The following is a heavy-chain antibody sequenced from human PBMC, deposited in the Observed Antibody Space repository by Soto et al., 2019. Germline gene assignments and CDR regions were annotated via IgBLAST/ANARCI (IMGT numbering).Heavy chain of an antibody. J-gene: IGHJ6*03. CDR1: GGSISSSSYY. V-gene: IGHV4-39*01. D-gene: IGHD6-6*01. CDR3: ARQTVEYSSSSYYYYYYMDV. Sequence: SETLSLTCTVSGGSISSSSYYWGWIRQPPGKGLEWIGSIYYSGSTYYNPSLKSRVTISVDTSKNQFSLKLSSVTAADTAVYYCARQTVEYSSSSYYYYYYMDVWGKGTTVTVSS. CDR2: IYYSGST.